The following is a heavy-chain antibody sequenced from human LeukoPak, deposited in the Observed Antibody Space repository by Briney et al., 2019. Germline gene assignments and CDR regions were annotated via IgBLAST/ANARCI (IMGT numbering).Heavy chain of an antibody. CDR1: GFTFSSYS. D-gene: IGHD3-16*01. Sequence: PGGSLRLSCVAAGFTFSSYSMNWVRQAPGKGREWVSYISGSSGTIYYADSVKGRFTISRDNAKHSLYLQMNRLRAEDTAVYYCARRSEFGVLYYMDIWGKGTTVTVSS. CDR2: ISGSSGTI. V-gene: IGHV3-48*01. CDR3: ARRSEFGVLYYMDI. J-gene: IGHJ6*03.